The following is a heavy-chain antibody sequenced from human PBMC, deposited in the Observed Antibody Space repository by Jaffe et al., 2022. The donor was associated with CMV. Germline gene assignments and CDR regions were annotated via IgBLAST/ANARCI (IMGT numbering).Heavy chain of an antibody. Sequence: QVQLQESGPGLVKPSETLSLTCTVSGGSISSYYWSWIRQPPGKGLEWIGYIYYSGSTNYNPSLKSRVTISVDTSKNQFSLKLSSVTAADTAVYYCARDHACSGGSCYYSYYYGMDVWGQGTTVTVSS. CDR1: GGSISSYY. D-gene: IGHD2-15*01. CDR3: ARDHACSGGSCYYSYYYGMDV. CDR2: IYYSGST. V-gene: IGHV4-59*01. J-gene: IGHJ6*02.